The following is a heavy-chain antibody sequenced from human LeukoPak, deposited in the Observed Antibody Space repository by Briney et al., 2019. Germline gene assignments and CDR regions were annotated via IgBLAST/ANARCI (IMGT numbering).Heavy chain of an antibody. V-gene: IGHV3-30*02. J-gene: IGHJ4*02. CDR1: GFTFSSYD. D-gene: IGHD4-17*01. CDR2: IWDDGSNL. Sequence: GGSLRLPCAPSGFTFSSYDEHCVRQAPGKGLEGVAFIWDDGSNLYYADSVKGRFTISRDTSKNTLYLHMNSLRVEDTAVYYCAKDRGMTTVNAYYFDYWGQGTLVTVSS. CDR3: AKDRGMTTVNAYYFDY.